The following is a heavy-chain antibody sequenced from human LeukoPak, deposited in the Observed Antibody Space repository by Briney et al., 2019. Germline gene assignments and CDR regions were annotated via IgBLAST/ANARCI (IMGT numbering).Heavy chain of an antibody. D-gene: IGHD2-2*02. CDR2: INPNSGDT. J-gene: IGHJ4*02. V-gene: IGHV1-2*02. CDR3: AVTYVPAGIPFHY. Sequence: ASVKVSCKASGYTFSDHYLHWVRQAPGQGLEWLGWINPNSGDTNYAQKFQGRVTVTRDTSITTAYMELSRLRSDDTAVYFCAVTYVPAGIPFHYWGQGTLVTVSS. CDR1: GYTFSDHY.